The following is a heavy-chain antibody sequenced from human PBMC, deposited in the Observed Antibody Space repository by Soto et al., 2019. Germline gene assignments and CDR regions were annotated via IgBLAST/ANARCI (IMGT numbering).Heavy chain of an antibody. D-gene: IGHD6-13*01. CDR2: ISWNSGSI. J-gene: IGHJ4*02. CDR1: SSGDYY. CDR3: AKDTSSSWPGYYFDY. Sequence: SSGDYYWSWIRQPPGKGLEWVSGISWNSGSIGYADSVKGRFTISRDNAKNSLYLQMNSLRAEDTALYYCAKDTSSSWPGYYFDYWGQGTLVTVSS. V-gene: IGHV3-9*01.